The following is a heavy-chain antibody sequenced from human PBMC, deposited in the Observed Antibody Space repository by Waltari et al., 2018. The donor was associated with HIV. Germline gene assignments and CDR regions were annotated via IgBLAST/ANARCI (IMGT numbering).Heavy chain of an antibody. V-gene: IGHV3-23*01. CDR3: TKGDTVVVVVDY. Sequence: EVQLLESGGGLIQPGGSLRLSCAASGFTFRSYAMNWVRQAPGKGLEWVSSISTGGSTTYYADSVKGRFTISRDNSRNTLYLQMDSLRAEDTALYYCTKGDTVVVVVDYWGQGTLVTVSS. CDR1: GFTFRSYA. J-gene: IGHJ4*02. D-gene: IGHD2-15*01. CDR2: ISTGGSTT.